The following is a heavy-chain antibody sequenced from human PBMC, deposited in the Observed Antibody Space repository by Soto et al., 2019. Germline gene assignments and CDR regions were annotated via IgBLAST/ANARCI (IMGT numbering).Heavy chain of an antibody. J-gene: IGHJ4*02. V-gene: IGHV5-10-1*01. Sequence: GESLKISCKGSGYSFTSYWISWVRQMPGKGLEWMGRIDPSDSYTNYSPSFQGHVTISAGKSISTAYLQWSSLKASHTAMYYCARHFFGSSWYYFDYWGQGTLVTVSS. D-gene: IGHD6-13*01. CDR1: GYSFTSYW. CDR2: IDPSDSYT. CDR3: ARHFFGSSWYYFDY.